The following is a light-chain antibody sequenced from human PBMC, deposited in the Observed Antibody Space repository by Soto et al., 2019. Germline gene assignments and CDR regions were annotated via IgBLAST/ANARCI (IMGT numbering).Light chain of an antibody. CDR3: AAWDDSLNGPV. Sequence: QAVVTQPPSASGTPGQRVTFSCSGSSSNIGRNPVNWYQQLPGTAPKLLIYSNNQRPSGVPDRFSGSKSGTSASLAISGLQSEDEVDYYCAAWDDSLNGPVFGGGTKVTVL. CDR2: SNN. V-gene: IGLV1-44*01. CDR1: SSNIGRNP. J-gene: IGLJ2*01.